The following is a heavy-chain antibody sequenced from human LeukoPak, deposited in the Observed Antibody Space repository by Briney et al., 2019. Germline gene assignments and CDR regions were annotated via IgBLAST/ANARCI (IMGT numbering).Heavy chain of an antibody. Sequence: SVKVSCKASGGTFSSYTISWVRQAPGQGLEWMGRIISTLGIANYAQKFQGRVTITADKSTSTAYMELSSLRSEDTAVYYCARARRVAAAIDYWGQGTLVTVSS. CDR2: IISTLGIA. CDR3: ARARRVAAAIDY. CDR1: GGTFSSYT. D-gene: IGHD6-13*01. V-gene: IGHV1-69*02. J-gene: IGHJ4*02.